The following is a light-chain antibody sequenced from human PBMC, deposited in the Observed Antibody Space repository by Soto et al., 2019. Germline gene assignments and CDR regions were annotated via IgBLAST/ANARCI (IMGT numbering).Light chain of an antibody. J-gene: IGLJ3*02. V-gene: IGLV2-14*03. CDR3: SSYTTINSVVV. CDR1: SSDIGAYNY. Sequence: QSALTQPASVSGSPGQSITFSCTGTSSDIGAYNYVSWYQHQPGKAPKLLIYDVTGRPSGVSDRFSGSNSGTTASLTISGLQAEDEADYFCSSYTTINSVVVFGGGTKVTVL. CDR2: DVT.